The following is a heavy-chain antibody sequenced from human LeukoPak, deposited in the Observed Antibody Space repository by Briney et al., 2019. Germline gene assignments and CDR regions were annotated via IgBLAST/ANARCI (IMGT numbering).Heavy chain of an antibody. CDR1: GFTFSDYY. D-gene: IGHD5-12*01. CDR3: ASDIVATPGDF. Sequence: GGSLRLSCAASGFTFSDYYMSWIRQAPGKGLEWVAYITSSGDDIYYADPVKGRFTISRDNAKNALFLRMSSLRVEDTATYYCASDIVATPGDFWGQGTLVSVSS. V-gene: IGHV3-11*01. CDR2: ITSSGDDI. J-gene: IGHJ4*02.